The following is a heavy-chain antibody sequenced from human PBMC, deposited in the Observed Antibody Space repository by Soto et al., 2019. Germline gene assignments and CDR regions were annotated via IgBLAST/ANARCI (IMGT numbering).Heavy chain of an antibody. CDR1: GYTFTDYD. V-gene: IGHV1-8*01. CDR2: VSPDNGNA. J-gene: IGHJ4*02. Sequence: QVQVVQSRAEVKKPGASVKVSCKTSGYTFTDYDINWVRQAPGQGLEWMGWVSPDNGNAGYAQHFQGRVTLTIDTSIRTAYMELSSLTSEDTAVYYCEVTTGYWGQGTMVTVSS. CDR3: EVTTGY. D-gene: IGHD2-21*02.